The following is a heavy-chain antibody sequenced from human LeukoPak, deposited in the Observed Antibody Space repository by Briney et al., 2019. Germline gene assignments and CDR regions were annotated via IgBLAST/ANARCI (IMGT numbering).Heavy chain of an antibody. J-gene: IGHJ5*02. CDR2: IYYSGST. D-gene: IGHD2-15*01. V-gene: IGHV4-59*01. Sequence: SETLSLTCTVSGGSISSYYWSWIRQPPGKGLEWIGYIYYSGSTNYNPSLKSRVTISVDTSKNQFSLKLSSVTAADTAVYYCATTAKDKGNWFDPWGQGTLVTVSS. CDR3: ATTAKDKGNWFDP. CDR1: GGSISSYY.